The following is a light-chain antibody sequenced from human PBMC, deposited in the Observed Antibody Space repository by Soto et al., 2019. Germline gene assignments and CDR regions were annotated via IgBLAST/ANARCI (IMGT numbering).Light chain of an antibody. J-gene: IGKJ2*01. V-gene: IGKV1-33*01. CDR2: DAS. CDR1: QDTDNN. CDR3: QQYDDFPYT. Sequence: DIQMTQSPYSLSASVGDRVTITCQASQDTDNNLNWYQQRSGKAPKVLIYDASNLKGGVPSRFSGSGSGTDFTFTISSLQPEDIATYYCQQYDDFPYTFGQGTKLEI.